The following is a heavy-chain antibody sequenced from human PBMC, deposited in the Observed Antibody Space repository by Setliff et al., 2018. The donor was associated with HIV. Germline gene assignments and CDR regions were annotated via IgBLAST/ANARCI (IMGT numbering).Heavy chain of an antibody. V-gene: IGHV4-38-2*02. J-gene: IGHJ5*02. CDR2: IYYSGRT. CDR1: GYSISSGYY. CDR3: ARHRYSSSINWFDP. Sequence: PSETLSLTCTVSGYSISSGYYWGWIRQPPGKGLEWIGSIYYSGRTYYNPSLKSRVTISVDTSKNQFSLKLTSVTATDTAVYYSARHRYSSSINWFDPWGQGTLVTVSS. D-gene: IGHD6-13*01.